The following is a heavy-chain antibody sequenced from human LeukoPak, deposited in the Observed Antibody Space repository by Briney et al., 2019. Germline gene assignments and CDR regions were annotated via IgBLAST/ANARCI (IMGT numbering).Heavy chain of an antibody. V-gene: IGHV1-46*01. CDR2: INSSGGST. Sequence: ASVKVSCKASGYTFTSYYMHWVRQAPGQGLEWMGIINSSGGSTSYAQKFQGRVTMTRDTSTSTVYMELSSLRSEDTAVYYCARARQSYYYYYGMDVWGQGTTVTVSS. CDR1: GYTFTSYY. CDR3: ARARQSYYYYYGMDV. J-gene: IGHJ6*02.